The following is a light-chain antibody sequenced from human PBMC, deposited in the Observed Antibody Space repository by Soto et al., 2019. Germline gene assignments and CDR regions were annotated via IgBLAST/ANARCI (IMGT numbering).Light chain of an antibody. V-gene: IGKV1-12*01. Sequence: DIQVTQSPSSVSASVGDRVTITCRASQGLVRWLAWYQQKPGKAPKLLIYAAYSFQSGVPSRFSGSGSGTDFTLTISSLQPEDFATYYCQQTSSFPLTFGGGTKVEIK. CDR2: AAY. CDR3: QQTSSFPLT. CDR1: QGLVRW. J-gene: IGKJ4*01.